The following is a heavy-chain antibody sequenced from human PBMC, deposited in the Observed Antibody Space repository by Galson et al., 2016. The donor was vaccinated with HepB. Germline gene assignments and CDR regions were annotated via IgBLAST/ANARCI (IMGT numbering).Heavy chain of an antibody. V-gene: IGHV5-51*01. CDR1: GYTFTDYW. J-gene: IGHJ4*02. D-gene: IGHD2-15*01. Sequence: QSGAEVKKPGESLKISCKASGYTFTDYWIGWVRQMPGKGLEWIGIIFPSDSETRYSPSIQGQVTISADKSVSTAYLQWSSLKVSDTAMYYCARPPLVGAADPFDFWDQGTLVTVSS. CDR2: IFPSDSET. CDR3: ARPPLVGAADPFDF.